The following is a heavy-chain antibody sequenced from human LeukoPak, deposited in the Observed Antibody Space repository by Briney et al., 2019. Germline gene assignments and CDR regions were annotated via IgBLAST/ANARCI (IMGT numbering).Heavy chain of an antibody. D-gene: IGHD3-3*01. V-gene: IGHV4-59*01. CDR2: IYYSGST. CDR1: GGSISSYY. J-gene: IGHJ4*02. CDR3: AGVRYYDFWSGYYYFDY. Sequence: SETLSLTCTVPGGSISSYYWSWIRQPPGKGLEWIGYIYYSGSTNYNPSLKSRVTISVDTSKNQFSLKLSSVTAADTAVYYCAGVRYYDFWSGYYYFDYWGQGTPVTVSS.